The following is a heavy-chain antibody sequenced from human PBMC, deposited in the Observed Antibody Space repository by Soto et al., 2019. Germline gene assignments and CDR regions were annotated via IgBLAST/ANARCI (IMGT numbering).Heavy chain of an antibody. Sequence: QVQLQQWGAGLLKPSETLSLTCAVYGGSFSGYYWSWIRQPPGKGLEWIGEINHSGSTNYNPSLKSRVTISVDTSKNQFSLKLSSVTAADTAVYYCARGPTRRWWTAEVYFQHWGQGTLVTVSS. CDR1: GGSFSGYY. D-gene: IGHD2-15*01. J-gene: IGHJ1*01. V-gene: IGHV4-34*01. CDR2: INHSGST. CDR3: ARGPTRRWWTAEVYFQH.